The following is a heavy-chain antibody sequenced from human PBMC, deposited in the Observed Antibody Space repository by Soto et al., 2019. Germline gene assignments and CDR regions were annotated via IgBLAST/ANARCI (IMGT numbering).Heavy chain of an antibody. V-gene: IGHV3-15*07. D-gene: IGHD2-15*01. CDR1: GFSITNAW. CDR3: TTGSVEGV. CDR2: IKRKIDGETT. J-gene: IGHJ6*02. Sequence: EVQLVESGGGLVKPGGSLRLSCVASGFSITNAWMNWVRQAPGKGLEWVGRIKRKIDGETTDYAAPVEGRFTISRDDSKCMLYLQMNSLKADVTALYYCTTGSVEGVWGQGTTVTVSS.